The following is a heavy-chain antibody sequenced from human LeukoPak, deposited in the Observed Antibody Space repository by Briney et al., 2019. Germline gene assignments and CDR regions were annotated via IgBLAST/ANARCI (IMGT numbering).Heavy chain of an antibody. CDR1: GGSISTYY. V-gene: IGHV4-59*01. CDR3: ARARFSGSYFHFDY. CDR2: IYYSGGT. Sequence: PSETLSLTCTVSGGSISTYYWSWIRQPPGKGLEWIGYIYYSGGTNYNPSLKSRVTISLDTSKDQFSLKLSSVTAADTAVYYCARARFSGSYFHFDYWGQGTLVTVSS. D-gene: IGHD1-26*01. J-gene: IGHJ4*02.